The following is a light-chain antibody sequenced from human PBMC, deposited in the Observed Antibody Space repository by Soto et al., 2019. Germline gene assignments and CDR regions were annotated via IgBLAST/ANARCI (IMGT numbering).Light chain of an antibody. V-gene: IGKV3-20*01. CDR3: QQYGSSPLT. CDR2: GAS. Sequence: EIVLTQSPGTLSLSPGERATLSCRASQSVSSSYLAWYQQKPGQAPRLLIYGASSRATGIPDRFSGSGSGTDFTLTISRLEPEEFAVYYFQQYGSSPLTLGGGTKVELK. CDR1: QSVSSSY. J-gene: IGKJ4*01.